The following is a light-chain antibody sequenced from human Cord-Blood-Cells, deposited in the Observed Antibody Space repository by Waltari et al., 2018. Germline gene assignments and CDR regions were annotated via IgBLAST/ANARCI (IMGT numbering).Light chain of an antibody. CDR2: AAS. CDR1: QSISSY. CDR3: QQSYRTPPFT. Sequence: DIQMTQYPSSLSASVGDRVTITCRASQSISSYLNWYQQNPGKAPKLLIYAASSLQRGVPSRFSGSGSGTDFTLTSSSLQPEDFATYYGQQSYRTPPFTFGPGTKVDIK. J-gene: IGKJ3*01. V-gene: IGKV1-39*01.